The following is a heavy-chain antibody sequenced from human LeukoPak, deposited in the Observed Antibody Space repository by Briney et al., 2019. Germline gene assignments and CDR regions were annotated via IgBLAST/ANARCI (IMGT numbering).Heavy chain of an antibody. J-gene: IGHJ4*02. CDR1: GGSISSYY. CDR2: IYYSGST. CDR3: ARGGRITMIVVVSGFDY. D-gene: IGHD3-22*01. V-gene: IGHV4-59*12. Sequence: PSETLSLTCTVSGGSISSYYWSWIRQPPGKGLEWIGYIYYSGSTNYNPSLKSRVTISVDTSKNQFSLKLSSVTAADTAVYYCARGGRITMIVVVSGFDYWGQGTLVTVSS.